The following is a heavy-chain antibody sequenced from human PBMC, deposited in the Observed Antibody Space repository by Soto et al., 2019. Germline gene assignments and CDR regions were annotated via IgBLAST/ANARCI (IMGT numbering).Heavy chain of an antibody. CDR2: ISYDGSTE. Sequence: GGPLELSVAASDLTFMGYKCHGFPRAPGKGLEWVAVISYDGSTEYYADSVKGRFTISRDNSANRLFLQMNSLRPEDTAVYYCTKDDGYNDSTYYHYFGMDVWGQGTTVTVSS. J-gene: IGHJ6*02. V-gene: IGHV3-30*18. CDR1: DLTFMGYK. CDR3: TKDDGYNDSTYYHYFGMDV. D-gene: IGHD5-12*01.